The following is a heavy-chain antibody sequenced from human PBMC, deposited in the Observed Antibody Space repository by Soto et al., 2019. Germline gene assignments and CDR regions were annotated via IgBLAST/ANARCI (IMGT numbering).Heavy chain of an antibody. CDR1: GSTFSSYG. V-gene: IGHV3-30*18. J-gene: IGHJ6*02. Sequence: GGSLRLSCAASGSTFSSYGMHWVRQAPGKGLEWVAVISYDGSNKYYADSVKGRFTISRDNSKNTLYLQMNSLRAEDTAVYYCAKPREQLAYHYYGMDVWGQGTTVTVYS. CDR3: AKPREQLAYHYYGMDV. CDR2: ISYDGSNK. D-gene: IGHD6-6*01.